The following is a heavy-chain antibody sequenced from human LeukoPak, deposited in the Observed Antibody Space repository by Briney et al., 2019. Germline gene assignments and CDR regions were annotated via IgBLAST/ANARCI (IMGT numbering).Heavy chain of an antibody. J-gene: IGHJ4*02. CDR1: GFTFSNYW. Sequence: GGSLRLSCAASGFTFSNYWMSWVRQAPGKGLEWVANIKQDGSEKYYVDSVKGRFTISRDNAKNSLYLQMNSLRAEDTAVYYCARALPGSSWYLVYWGQGTLVTVSS. CDR3: ARALPGSSWYLVY. D-gene: IGHD6-13*01. V-gene: IGHV3-7*01. CDR2: IKQDGSEK.